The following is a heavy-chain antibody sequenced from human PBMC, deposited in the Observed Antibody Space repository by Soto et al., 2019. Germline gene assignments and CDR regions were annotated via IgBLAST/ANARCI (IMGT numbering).Heavy chain of an antibody. V-gene: IGHV1-2*04. J-gene: IGHJ6*03. Sequence: ASVKVSCKASGYTFTGYYMHWVRQAPGQGLEWMGWINPNSGGTNYAQKFQGWVTMTRDTSISTAYMELSRLRSDDTAVYYCARDSATVTTSVGYYYYMDVWGKGTTVTVSS. D-gene: IGHD4-4*01. CDR2: INPNSGGT. CDR3: ARDSATVTTSVGYYYYMDV. CDR1: GYTFTGYY.